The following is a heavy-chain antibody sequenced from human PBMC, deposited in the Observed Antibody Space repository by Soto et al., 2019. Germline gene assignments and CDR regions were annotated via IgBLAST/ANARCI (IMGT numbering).Heavy chain of an antibody. CDR1: GFTFSSYS. CDR3: ARESFRSSGYYYGLNFDY. J-gene: IGHJ4*02. Sequence: GGSLRLSCAASGFTFSSYSMNWVRQAPGKGLEWVSSISSSSSYIYYADSVKGRFTISRDNAKNSLYLQMNSLRAEDTAVYYCARESFRSSGYYYGLNFDYWGQGTLVTVSS. CDR2: ISSSSSYI. V-gene: IGHV3-21*01. D-gene: IGHD3-22*01.